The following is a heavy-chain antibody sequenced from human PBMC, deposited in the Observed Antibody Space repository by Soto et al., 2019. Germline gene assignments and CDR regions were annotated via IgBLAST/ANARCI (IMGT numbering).Heavy chain of an antibody. V-gene: IGHV4-34*01. D-gene: IGHD2-2*01. CDR2: INHSGST. Sequence: PSETLSLTCAVYGRSFSGYYWSWIRQPPGKGLEWIGEINHSGSTNYNPSLKSRVTISVDTSKNQFSLKLSSVTAADTAVYYCARSGRYCSSTSCYDDYWGQGTLVTVSS. CDR3: ARSGRYCSSTSCYDDY. CDR1: GRSFSGYY. J-gene: IGHJ4*02.